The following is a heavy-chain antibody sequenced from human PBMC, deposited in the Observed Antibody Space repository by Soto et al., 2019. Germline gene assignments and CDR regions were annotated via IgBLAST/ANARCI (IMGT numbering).Heavy chain of an antibody. D-gene: IGHD2-15*01. CDR3: ARMEGVRSVAFCDV. V-gene: IGHV1-8*02. J-gene: IGHJ6*03. Sequence: ASVKISCKASGYTFTNNAVSWVRQATGQGLEWMGWMNPGIGDTRYAQKFQGRVTMTRDISIATAYMELNSLTSEDTAIYYCARMEGVRSVAFCDVWGNGTPV. CDR2: MNPGIGDT. CDR1: GYTFTNNA.